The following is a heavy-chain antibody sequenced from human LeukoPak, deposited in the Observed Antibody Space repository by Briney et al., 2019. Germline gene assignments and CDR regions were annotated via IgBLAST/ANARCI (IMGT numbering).Heavy chain of an antibody. CDR3: ARGGGAFCGSDCYRNFDY. V-gene: IGHV3-66*02. D-gene: IGHD2-21*02. J-gene: IGHJ4*02. Sequence: GESLRLSCVASGLTVSSDYMSWVRQAPGEGLEWVSVIYSGGDTYYANSVKGRFTISRDNSKNTLYLQMSSVTADDTALYNCARGGGAFCGSDCYRNFDYWGQGTLVTVSS. CDR1: GLTVSSDY. CDR2: IYSGGDT.